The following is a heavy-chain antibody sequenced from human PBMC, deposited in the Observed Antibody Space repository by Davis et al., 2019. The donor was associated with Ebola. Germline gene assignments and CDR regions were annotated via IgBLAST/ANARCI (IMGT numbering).Heavy chain of an antibody. CDR3: ACLPDI. CDR1: RYSFTRYG. Sequence: SVTVSCKASRYSFTRYGIHWVRQAPGQGLEWMGWINTNTGKPMYAKGFTGRSVFSLDTSVSTAYLQINSLKADDTAVYYCACLPDIWGQGTMVTVSS. CDR2: INTNTGKP. J-gene: IGHJ3*02. V-gene: IGHV7-4-1*02.